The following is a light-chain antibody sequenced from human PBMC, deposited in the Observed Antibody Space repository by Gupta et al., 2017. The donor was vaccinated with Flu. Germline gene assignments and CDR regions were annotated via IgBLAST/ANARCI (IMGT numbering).Light chain of an antibody. Sequence: PSSLSASVGDRVTITCQASQVISNYVHWYQQKPGKAPKLLIYDAWNGETGVPSRFSGSGSGTNFTFTISSLQPEDVATYYCQQDDDLPSTFGQGTKLDIK. CDR2: DAW. J-gene: IGKJ2*02. CDR3: QQDDDLPST. CDR1: QVISNY. V-gene: IGKV1-33*01.